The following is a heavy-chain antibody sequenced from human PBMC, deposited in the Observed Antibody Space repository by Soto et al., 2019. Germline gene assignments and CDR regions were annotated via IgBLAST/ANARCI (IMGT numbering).Heavy chain of an antibody. CDR1: GGTFSSYA. CDR3: ARGGYCRSTSCYRSYYYGMDV. V-gene: IGHV1-69*06. J-gene: IGHJ6*02. Sequence: QVQLVQSGAEVKKPGSSVKVFCKASGGTFSSYAISWVRQAPGQGLEWMGGIIPIFGTANYAQKFQGRVTITADKSTSTAYMELSSLRSESTAVYYCARGGYCRSTSCYRSYYYGMDVWGQGTTVTVSS. CDR2: IIPIFGTA. D-gene: IGHD2-2*02.